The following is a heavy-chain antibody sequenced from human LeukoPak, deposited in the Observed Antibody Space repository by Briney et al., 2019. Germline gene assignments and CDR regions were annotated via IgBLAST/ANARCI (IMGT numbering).Heavy chain of an antibody. CDR3: ARDPSIVGATRDYYYYYGMDV. CDR2: ISSSSSYI. V-gene: IGHV3-21*01. J-gene: IGHJ6*02. D-gene: IGHD1-26*01. Sequence: KSGGSLRLSCAASGFTFSSYSMNWVRQAPGKGLEWVSSISSSSSYIYYADSVKGRFTISRDNAKNSLYLQMNSLRAEDTAVYYCARDPSIVGATRDYYYYYGMDVWGQGTTVTVSS. CDR1: GFTFSSYS.